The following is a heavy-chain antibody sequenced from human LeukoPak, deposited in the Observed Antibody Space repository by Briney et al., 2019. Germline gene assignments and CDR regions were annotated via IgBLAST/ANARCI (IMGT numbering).Heavy chain of an antibody. CDR1: GGSFSGYY. Sequence: SETLSLTCAVYGGSFSGYYWSWIRQPPGKGLEWIGEINHSGSTNYNPSLKSRVTISVDTSKNQFSLKLSSVTAADTAVYYCARWYSSGWYWFDPWGQGTLVTVSS. J-gene: IGHJ5*02. D-gene: IGHD6-19*01. V-gene: IGHV4-34*01. CDR3: ARWYSSGWYWFDP. CDR2: INHSGST.